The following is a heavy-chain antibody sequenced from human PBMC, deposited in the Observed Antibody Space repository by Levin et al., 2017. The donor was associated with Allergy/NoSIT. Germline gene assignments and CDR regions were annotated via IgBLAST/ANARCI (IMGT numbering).Heavy chain of an antibody. CDR2: ISPDGNGK. D-gene: IGHD3-10*01. J-gene: IGHJ6*03. Sequence: GESLKISCAASGFIFSNYGINWVRQAPGKGLEWVAVISPDGNGKYYTDSVKGRFTISRDNSKSTLYLQMNTLRTEDTAVYYCATLWGVTPPFYYYYYMDVWGKGTTVTVSS. V-gene: IGHV3-30-3*01. CDR1: GFIFSNYG. CDR3: ATLWGVTPPFYYYYYMDV.